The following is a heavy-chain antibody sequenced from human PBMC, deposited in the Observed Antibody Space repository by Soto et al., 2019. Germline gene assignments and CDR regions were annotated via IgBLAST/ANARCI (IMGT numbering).Heavy chain of an antibody. CDR3: ARELDCSSTSCYTTQDYYYYGIDV. V-gene: IGHV1-69*06. Sequence: GASVKVSCKASGGTFSSYAISWVRQAPGQGLEWMGGIIPIFGTANYAQKFQGRVTITADKSTSTAYMELSSLRSEDTAVYYCARELDCSSTSCYTTQDYYYYGIDVWGQGTTVTVSS. CDR2: IIPIFGTA. D-gene: IGHD2-2*02. J-gene: IGHJ6*02. CDR1: GGTFSSYA.